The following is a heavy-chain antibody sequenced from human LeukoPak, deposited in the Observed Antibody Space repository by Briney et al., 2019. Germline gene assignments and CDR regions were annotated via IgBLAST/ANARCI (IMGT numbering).Heavy chain of an antibody. J-gene: IGHJ4*02. CDR3: AISGSYPPFDY. CDR2: ISSSSITI. V-gene: IGHV3-48*01. CDR1: GFTFSSYN. D-gene: IGHD1-26*01. Sequence: GGSLRLSCAASGFTFSSYNMNWVRQAPGKGLEWVSYISSSSITIYYADSVKGRITISRDNAKNSLYLQMNSLRAEDTAVYYCAISGSYPPFDYWGQGTLVTVSS.